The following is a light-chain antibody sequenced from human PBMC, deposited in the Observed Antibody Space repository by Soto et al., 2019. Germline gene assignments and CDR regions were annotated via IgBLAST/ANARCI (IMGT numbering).Light chain of an antibody. Sequence: IVMTQSPATLSVSPWERATLSCRASQSVSTNLAWYQQKPGQSPRLLIYGTSTRATGVPARFSGGGSGTEFTLTINSLQSEDFAVYYCQQYGSSPLTFGGGTKVDIK. V-gene: IGKV3-15*01. CDR3: QQYGSSPLT. J-gene: IGKJ4*01. CDR2: GTS. CDR1: QSVSTN.